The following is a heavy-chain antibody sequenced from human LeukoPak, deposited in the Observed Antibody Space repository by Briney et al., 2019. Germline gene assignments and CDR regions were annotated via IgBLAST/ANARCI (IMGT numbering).Heavy chain of an antibody. CDR3: ASGPIIDIAIIPAADEYYYMNV. Sequence: ASLKVSCKASGYTFTSYGITGVPQAPAQGLEWMGWSGADDCNTDYAQNVPGRVTMTTDTSTTTASMELRSLRSDDPAVYYCASGPIIDIAIIPAADEYYYMNVWGKGTTVTVSS. CDR2: SGADDCNT. CDR1: GYTFTSYG. D-gene: IGHD2-2*01. J-gene: IGHJ6*03. V-gene: IGHV1-18*01.